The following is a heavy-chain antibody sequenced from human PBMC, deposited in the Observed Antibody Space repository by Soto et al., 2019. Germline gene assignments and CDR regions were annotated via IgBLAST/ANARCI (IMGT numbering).Heavy chain of an antibody. CDR1: GYTFTSYG. CDR3: ARGYCSSTSCSLQNYYYYYYMDV. D-gene: IGHD2-2*01. V-gene: IGHV1-18*01. Sequence: ASVKVSCKASGYTFTSYGISWVRQAPGQGLEWMGWIIAYNGNTNYAQKLQGRVTMTTDTSTSTAYMELRSLRSDDTAVYYCARGYCSSTSCSLQNYYYYYYMDVWGKGTTVTVSS. CDR2: IIAYNGNT. J-gene: IGHJ6*03.